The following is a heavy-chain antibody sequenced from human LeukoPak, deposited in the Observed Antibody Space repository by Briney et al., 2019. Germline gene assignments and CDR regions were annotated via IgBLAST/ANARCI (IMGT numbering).Heavy chain of an antibody. CDR3: ARSNHYYYYDSSGYRQYYFDY. D-gene: IGHD3-22*01. J-gene: IGHJ4*02. CDR2: INPNSGGT. V-gene: IGHV1-2*04. Sequence: ASVKVSCKASGYTFTGYYMHWVRQAPGQGLEWMGWINPNSGGTNYAQKFQGWVTMTRDTPISTAYMELSRLRSDDTAVYYCARSNHYYYYDSSGYRQYYFDYWGQGTLVTVSS. CDR1: GYTFTGYY.